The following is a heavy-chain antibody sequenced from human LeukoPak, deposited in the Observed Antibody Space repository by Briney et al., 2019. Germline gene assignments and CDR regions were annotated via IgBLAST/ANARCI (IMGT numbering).Heavy chain of an antibody. D-gene: IGHD6-19*01. J-gene: IGHJ4*02. V-gene: IGHV4-59*01. CDR3: ARGLYSSGWALFDY. CDR1: GGSITSDH. Sequence: PSETLSLTCTVSGGSITSDHWNWIRQPPGKGLEWIGYIYYSGSTNYNPSLKSRVTISVDTSKNQFSLKLSSVTAADTAVYYCARGLYSSGWALFDYWGQGTLVTVSS. CDR2: IYYSGST.